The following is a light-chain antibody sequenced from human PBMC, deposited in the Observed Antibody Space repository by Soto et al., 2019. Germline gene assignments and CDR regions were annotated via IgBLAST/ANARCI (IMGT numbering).Light chain of an antibody. CDR3: ASWDDSLSGYV. CDR1: SSDVGFYNY. CDR2: EVS. V-gene: IGLV2-14*01. J-gene: IGLJ1*01. Sequence: SVLTQPASVSGSPGESITISCTGTSSDVGFYNYVSWYQHHPGKAPKLMIYEVSNRPSGVSNRFSGSKSGNTASLTISGLQAEDEADYYCASWDDSLSGYVFGTGTKVTVL.